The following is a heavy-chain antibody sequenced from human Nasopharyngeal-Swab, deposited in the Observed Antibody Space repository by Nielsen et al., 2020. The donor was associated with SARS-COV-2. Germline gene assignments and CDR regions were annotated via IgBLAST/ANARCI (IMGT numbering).Heavy chain of an antibody. J-gene: IGHJ4*02. CDR1: TFSSYA. CDR2: IFYRGNT. V-gene: IGHV4-39*07. CDR3: ARDPGDFWSGGPGY. D-gene: IGHD3-3*01. Sequence: TFSSYAMSWVRQAPGTGLEWIGSIFYRGNTFYNSSLKSRVAISVDLSKNHFSLNLYSMTAADTAVYYCARDPGDFWSGGPGYWGQGTLVTVSS.